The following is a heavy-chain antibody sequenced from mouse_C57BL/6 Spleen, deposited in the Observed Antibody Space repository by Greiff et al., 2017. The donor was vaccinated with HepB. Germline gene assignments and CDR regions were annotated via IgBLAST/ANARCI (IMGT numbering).Heavy chain of an antibody. Sequence: QVQLKQPGAELVKPGASVKLSCKASGYTFTSYWMHWVKQRPGQGLEWIGMIHPNSGSTNYNEKFKSKATLTVDKSSSTAYMQLSSLTSEDSAVYYCAREGITTVGYFDYWGQGTTLTVSS. D-gene: IGHD1-1*01. CDR1: GYTFTSYW. J-gene: IGHJ2*01. V-gene: IGHV1-64*01. CDR3: AREGITTVGYFDY. CDR2: IHPNSGST.